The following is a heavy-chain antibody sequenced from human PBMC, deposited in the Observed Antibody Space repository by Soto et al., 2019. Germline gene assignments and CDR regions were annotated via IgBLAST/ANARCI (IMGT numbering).Heavy chain of an antibody. CDR1: GYTFTGYY. V-gene: IGHV1-2*02. J-gene: IGHJ6*02. D-gene: IGHD3-22*01. CDR2: INPNSGGT. Sequence: ASVKVSCKASGYTFTGYYMHWVRQAPGQGLEWMGWINPNSGGTNYAQKFQGRVTMTRDTSISTAYMELSRLRSDDTAVYYCARMKRNYDSSGYGYYYYYGMDVWGQGTTVTVSS. CDR3: ARMKRNYDSSGYGYYYYYGMDV.